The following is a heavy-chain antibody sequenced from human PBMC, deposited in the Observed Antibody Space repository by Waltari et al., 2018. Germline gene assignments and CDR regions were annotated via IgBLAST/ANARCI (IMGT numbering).Heavy chain of an antibody. V-gene: IGHV2-70*04. J-gene: IGHJ4*02. CDR3: ARFYYGSGNQDFFDY. CDR2: IDWDDGK. D-gene: IGHD3-10*01. Sequence: QVTLKESGPALVKPTQTLTLTCTSSGFSLYTSGMRVSWIRQPPGKALEWLARIDWDDGKFYSTSLKTRLTISKDTSKNQVVLTMTNMDPVDTATYYCARFYYGSGNQDFFDYWGQGALVTVSS. CDR1: GFSLYTSGMR.